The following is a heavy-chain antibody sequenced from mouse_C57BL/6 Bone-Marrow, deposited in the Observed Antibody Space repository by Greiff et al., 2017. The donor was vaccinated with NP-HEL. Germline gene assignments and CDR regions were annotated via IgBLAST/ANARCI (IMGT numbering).Heavy chain of an antibody. CDR2: ISGGGGNT. J-gene: IGHJ2*01. V-gene: IGHV5-9*01. Sequence: EVMLVESGGGLVKPGGSLKLSCAASGFTFSSYTMSWVRQTPEKRLEWVATISGGGGNTYYPDSVKGRFTISRDNAKNTLYLQMSSLRSEDTALYYCARHGGYYGDYWGQGTTLTVSS. CDR1: GFTFSSYT. CDR3: ARHGGYYGDY. D-gene: IGHD2-3*01.